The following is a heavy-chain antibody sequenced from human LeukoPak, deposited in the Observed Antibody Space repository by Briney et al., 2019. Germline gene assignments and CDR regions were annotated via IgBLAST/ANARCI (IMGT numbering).Heavy chain of an antibody. CDR3: ARGTRVGTPYNWFDP. CDR1: GFTFSSYW. CDR2: IKEDGSKK. D-gene: IGHD1/OR15-1a*01. V-gene: IGHV3-7*01. J-gene: IGHJ5*02. Sequence: GGSLRLSCTTSGFTFSSYWMSWVRQAPGKGLEWLGNIKEDGSKKYDVDSVKGRFTISRDNAKNSLYLQMNSLRVEDTAIYYCARGTRVGTPYNWFDPWGQGTLVTVSS.